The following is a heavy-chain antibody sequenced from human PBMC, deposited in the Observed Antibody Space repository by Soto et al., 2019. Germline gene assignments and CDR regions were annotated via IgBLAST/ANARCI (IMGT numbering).Heavy chain of an antibody. D-gene: IGHD3-22*01. J-gene: IGHJ4*02. CDR2: ISYDGSNK. V-gene: IGHV3-30*18. CDR3: AKDPYYYDSSGYYYVDY. CDR1: GFTFSSYG. Sequence: QVQLVESGGGVVQPGRSLRLSCAASGFTFSSYGMHWVRQAPGKGLEWVAVISYDGSNKYYADSVKGRFTISRDNSKNTLYLQMNSLRAEDTAVYYCAKDPYYYDSSGYYYVDYWGQGTLVTSPQ.